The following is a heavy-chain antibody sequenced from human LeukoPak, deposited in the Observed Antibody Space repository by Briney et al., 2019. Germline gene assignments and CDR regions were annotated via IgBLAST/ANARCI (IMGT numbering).Heavy chain of an antibody. CDR3: ARGTGQLLSRFDP. CDR2: ISSSSSYI. J-gene: IGHJ5*02. V-gene: IGHV3-21*01. CDR1: GFTFSSYS. D-gene: IGHD2-2*01. Sequence: GGSLRLSCAASGFTFSSYSMNWVRQAPGKGLEWVSSISSSSSYIYYADSVKGRFTISRDNAKNSLYLQMNSLRAEDTAVYYCARGTGQLLSRFDPWGQGTLVTVSS.